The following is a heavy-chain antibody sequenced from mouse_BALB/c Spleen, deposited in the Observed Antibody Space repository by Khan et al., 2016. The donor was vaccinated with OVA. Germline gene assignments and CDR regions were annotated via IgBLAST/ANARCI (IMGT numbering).Heavy chain of an antibody. V-gene: IGHV1-7*01. CDR3: ARKGLYGLFDY. D-gene: IGHD2-10*02. Sequence: QVQLKQSGAELAKPGASVKMSCTASGNNFTIYWIYWIKQRPGQGLEWIGYINPSTGYTESNNNFKDKATLTAEESSSTAYMQLDRLTTASSEVYYTARKGLYGLFDYWGQGTLVTVSA. CDR2: INPSTGYT. J-gene: IGHJ3*01. CDR1: GNNFTIYW.